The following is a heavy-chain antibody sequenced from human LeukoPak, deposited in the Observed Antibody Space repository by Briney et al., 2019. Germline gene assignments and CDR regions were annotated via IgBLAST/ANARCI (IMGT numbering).Heavy chain of an antibody. CDR1: GFTFSSYA. Sequence: GGSLRLSCAASGFTFSSYAMSWVRQAPGKGLEWVSSISGSGDNTYYAESVKGRFTISRDNSKNTLFLQMNSLRAEDTAVFYCAKRSGYTTGWFFDFWGQGTMVTVSS. J-gene: IGHJ4*02. CDR3: AKRSGYTTGWFFDF. V-gene: IGHV3-23*01. D-gene: IGHD6-19*01. CDR2: ISGSGDNT.